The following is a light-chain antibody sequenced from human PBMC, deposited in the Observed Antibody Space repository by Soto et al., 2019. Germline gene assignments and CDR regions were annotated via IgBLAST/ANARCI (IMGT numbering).Light chain of an antibody. V-gene: IGKV3-11*01. CDR3: QQRSNWPPIFN. Sequence: ESVMTQSPATLSLSPGERATLSCRTSQSVDNYLVWYQQKPGQAPRLLIHDVSKRATGIPDRFSGSGSGTDFTLTISSLEPEDFAVYYCQQRSNWPPIFNFGPGTRWIS. CDR2: DVS. CDR1: QSVDNY. J-gene: IGKJ3*01.